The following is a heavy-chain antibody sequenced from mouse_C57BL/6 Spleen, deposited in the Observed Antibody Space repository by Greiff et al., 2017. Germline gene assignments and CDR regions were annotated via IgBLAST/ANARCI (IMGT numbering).Heavy chain of an antibody. CDR1: GYTFTDYY. CDR3: ARNYDGYYYFDY. J-gene: IGHJ2*01. CDR2: INPNNGGT. V-gene: IGHV1-26*01. Sequence: VQLQQSGPELVKPGASVKISCKASGYTFTDYYMNWVKQSHGKSLEWIGDINPNNGGTSYNQKFKGKATLTVDKSSSTAYMELRSLTSEDSAVYYCARNYDGYYYFDYWGQGTTLTVSS. D-gene: IGHD2-3*01.